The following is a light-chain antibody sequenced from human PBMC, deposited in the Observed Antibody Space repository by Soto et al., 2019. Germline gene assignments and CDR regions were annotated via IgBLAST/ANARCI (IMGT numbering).Light chain of an antibody. CDR2: AIS. CDR1: QDVRND. V-gene: IGKV1-6*01. CDR3: LQDATYPYT. J-gene: IGKJ2*01. Sequence: AVQMTQSPSSLSASVGDRVTITCRASQDVRNDLGWYQQKPGQAPKLLIYAISTLQSGVPSRFSGSGSGTDFTLPISSLQPEDSATYYCLQDATYPYTFGKGTNLEI.